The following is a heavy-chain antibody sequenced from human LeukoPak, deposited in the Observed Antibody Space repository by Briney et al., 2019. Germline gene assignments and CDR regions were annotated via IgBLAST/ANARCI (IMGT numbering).Heavy chain of an antibody. CDR2: IYSGGST. Sequence: GGSLRLSCAASGFTVSSNYMSWVRQAPGKGLEWVSVIYSGGSTYYADSVKGRFTISRDNSKNTLYLQMNSLRAEDTAVYYCARQRGGFYYFDYWGQGTLVTVSS. D-gene: IGHD1-1*01. CDR3: ARQRGGFYYFDY. J-gene: IGHJ4*02. V-gene: IGHV3-53*01. CDR1: GFTVSSNY.